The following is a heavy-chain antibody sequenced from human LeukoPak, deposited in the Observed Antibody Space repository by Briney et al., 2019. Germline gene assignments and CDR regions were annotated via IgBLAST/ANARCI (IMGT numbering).Heavy chain of an antibody. CDR3: ARYVWGSYRYFHY. CDR2: IYPGDSDT. J-gene: IGHJ4*02. Sequence: GESLKISCKGSGYSFTSYWIGWVRQMPGEGLQWMVIIYPGDSDTRYSPSFQGQVTISAHKSISTAYLQWSSLKASDTAMYYCARYVWGSYRYFHYWGQGTLATVSS. D-gene: IGHD3-16*02. CDR1: GYSFTSYW. V-gene: IGHV5-51*01.